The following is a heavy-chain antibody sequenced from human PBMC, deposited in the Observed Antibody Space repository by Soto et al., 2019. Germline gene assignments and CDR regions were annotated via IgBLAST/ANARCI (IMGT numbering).Heavy chain of an antibody. J-gene: IGHJ3*01. V-gene: IGHV6-1*01. CDR2: TYYRSKWYN. CDR1: GDSVSSNSAA. D-gene: IGHD5-12*01. Sequence: PSQTLSLTCAISGDSVSSNSAAWNWLRQSASRGLEWLGRTYYRSKWYNDYAVSVKSRITINPDTSKNQFSLQLNSVTPEDTAVYYCARVPNPFRLKICYEDAFDFWGQGTMVTVSS. CDR3: ARVPNPFRLKICYEDAFDF.